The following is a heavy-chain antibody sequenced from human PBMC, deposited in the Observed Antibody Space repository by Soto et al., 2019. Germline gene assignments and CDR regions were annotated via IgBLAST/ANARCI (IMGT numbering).Heavy chain of an antibody. CDR3: AREIPLSSFDY. CDR2: IWYDGSNK. D-gene: IGHD5-18*01. Sequence: QVQLVESGGGVVQPGRSLRLSCAASGFTFSNYGMHWVRQAPGKGLEWVAVIWYDGSNKYYADSVKGRFTISRDNSKNTLYLQMNSLRAEDTGVYYCAREIPLSSFDYWGQGTLVTVSS. CDR1: GFTFSNYG. V-gene: IGHV3-33*01. J-gene: IGHJ4*02.